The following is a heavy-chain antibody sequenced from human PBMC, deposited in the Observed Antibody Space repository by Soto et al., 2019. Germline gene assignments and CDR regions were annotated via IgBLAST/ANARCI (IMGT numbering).Heavy chain of an antibody. V-gene: IGHV1-69*13. J-gene: IGHJ5*02. CDR2: IIPIFGTA. D-gene: IGHD5-18*01. CDR3: ARVPDTAMINGWFDP. CDR1: GGTFSSYA. Sequence: GASVKVSCKASGGTFSSYAISWVRQAPGQGLEWMGRIIPIFGTANYAQKFQGRVTITADESTSTAYMELSSLRSEDTAVYYCARVPDTAMINGWFDPWGQGTLVTVSA.